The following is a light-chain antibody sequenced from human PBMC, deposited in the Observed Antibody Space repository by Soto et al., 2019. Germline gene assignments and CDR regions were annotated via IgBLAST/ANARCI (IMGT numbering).Light chain of an antibody. CDR2: EAS. CDR3: QKYNSAPFN. J-gene: IGKJ3*01. CDR1: QGISNY. V-gene: IGKV1-27*01. Sequence: DIQMTQSPSSLSASVGDRVTITCRASQGISNYLAWYQQQPGKLPKLLIYEASTLQSGVPSRFSGGGFGTDITLTLSSRQPEDVAAYYCQKYNSAPFNFGPGTKVDIK.